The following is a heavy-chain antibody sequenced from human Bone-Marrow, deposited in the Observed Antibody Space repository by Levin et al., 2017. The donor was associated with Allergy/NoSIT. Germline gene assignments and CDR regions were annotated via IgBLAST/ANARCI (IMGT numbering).Heavy chain of an antibody. Sequence: GESLKISCAASGFTFSSYEMNWVRQAPGKGLEWVSYISSSGSTIYYADSVKGRFTISRDNAKNSLYLQMNSLRAEDTAVYYCARGGLLRGRIVGATNDAFDIWGQGTMVTVSS. CDR1: GFTFSSYE. CDR3: ARGGLLRGRIVGATNDAFDI. V-gene: IGHV3-48*03. D-gene: IGHD1-26*01. J-gene: IGHJ3*02. CDR2: ISSSGSTI.